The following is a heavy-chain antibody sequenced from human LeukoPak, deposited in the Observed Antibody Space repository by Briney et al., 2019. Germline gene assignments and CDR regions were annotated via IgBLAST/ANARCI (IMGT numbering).Heavy chain of an antibody. CDR1: GGSFSGYY. CDR2: INHSGST. V-gene: IGHV4-34*01. J-gene: IGHJ4*02. Sequence: SKTLSLTCAVYGGSFSGYYWSWIRQPPGKGLEWIGEINHSGSTNYNPSLKSRVTISVDTSKNQFSLKLSSVTAADTAVYYCARVSQGSLDYWGQGTLVTVSS. CDR3: ARVSQGSLDY.